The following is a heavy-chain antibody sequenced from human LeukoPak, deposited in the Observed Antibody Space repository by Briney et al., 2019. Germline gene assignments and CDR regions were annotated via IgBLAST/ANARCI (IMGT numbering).Heavy chain of an antibody. CDR2: ICHSGST. D-gene: IGHD5-18*01. V-gene: IGHV4-30-2*01. CDR1: GGSISSYS. Sequence: SEALSLTCTVSGGSISSYSWSWIRQPPGKGLEWIGYICHSGSTYYNPSLKSRVTISVDRSKNQFSLKLSSVTAADTAVYYCARGDTAMAYNWFDPWGQGTLVTVSS. J-gene: IGHJ5*02. CDR3: ARGDTAMAYNWFDP.